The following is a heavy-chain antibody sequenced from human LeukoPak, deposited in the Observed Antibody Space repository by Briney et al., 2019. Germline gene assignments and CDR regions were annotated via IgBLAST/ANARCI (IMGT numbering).Heavy chain of an antibody. CDR1: GGSISSYY. J-gene: IGHJ6*03. CDR2: IYYSGST. V-gene: IGHV4-59*12. CDR3: ARGRGGGYYYYYYMDV. D-gene: IGHD2-15*01. Sequence: SETLSLTCTVSGGSISSYYWSWIRQPPGKGLEWIGYIYYSGSTNYNPSLKSRVTISVDTSKNQFSLKLSSVTAADTAVYYCARGRGGGYYYYYYMDVWGKGTTVTVSS.